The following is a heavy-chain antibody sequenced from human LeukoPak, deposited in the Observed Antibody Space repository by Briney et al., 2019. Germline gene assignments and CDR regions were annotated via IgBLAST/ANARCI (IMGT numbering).Heavy chain of an antibody. D-gene: IGHD3-16*01. J-gene: IGHJ4*02. Sequence: GASVTVSCKAPGYRFTSYGVTWVRQAPGQGLVWMGWINVYNDNTNYAQKFQGRVTMTTDTSTSTAYMELSSLRSDDTAVYYCARDPPLVGESIDYWGQGTLVTVSS. CDR2: INVYNDNT. V-gene: IGHV1-18*01. CDR1: GYRFTSYG. CDR3: ARDPPLVGESIDY.